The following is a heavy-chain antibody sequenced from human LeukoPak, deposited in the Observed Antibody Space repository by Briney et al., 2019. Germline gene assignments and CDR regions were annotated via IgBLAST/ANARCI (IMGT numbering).Heavy chain of an antibody. CDR2: ISTSSSYI. CDR1: GFTFSSYS. CDR3: ARVSGYSDSSGYSDY. Sequence: GGSLRLSCAASGFTFSSYSMNWVRQAPGKGLEWVSSISTSSSYIYYADSVKGRFTISRDNAKNSLYLQMNSLRAEDTAVYYCARVSGYSDSSGYSDYWGRGTLVTVSS. J-gene: IGHJ4*02. V-gene: IGHV3-21*01. D-gene: IGHD3-22*01.